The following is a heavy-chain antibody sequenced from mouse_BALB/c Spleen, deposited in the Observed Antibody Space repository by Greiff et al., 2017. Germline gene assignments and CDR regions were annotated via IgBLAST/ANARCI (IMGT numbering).Heavy chain of an antibody. CDR1: GYTFTSYT. CDR2: INPSSGYT. Sequence: VQLVESGAELARPGASVKMSCKASGYTFTSYTMHWVKQRPGQGLEWIGYINPSSGYTNYNQKFKDKATLTADKSSSTAYMQLSSLTSEDSAVYYCARFITTVVSPWYFDVWGAGTTVTVSS. V-gene: IGHV1-4*01. J-gene: IGHJ1*01. D-gene: IGHD1-1*01. CDR3: ARFITTVVSPWYFDV.